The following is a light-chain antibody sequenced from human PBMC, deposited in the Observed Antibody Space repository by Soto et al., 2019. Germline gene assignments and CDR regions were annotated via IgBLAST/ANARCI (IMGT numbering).Light chain of an antibody. V-gene: IGLV1-40*01. CDR3: QSYDSSLTTFV. J-gene: IGLJ1*01. CDR2: GDN. Sequence: QSVLTQPPSVSGAPGQRVAISCTGSSSNIGADYGVHWYQQLPGTAPKRLIYGDNNRPSGVPDRFSGSKSGSSASLAITGLQAEDEADYYCQSYDSSLTTFVFGTGTKVTVL. CDR1: SSNIGADYG.